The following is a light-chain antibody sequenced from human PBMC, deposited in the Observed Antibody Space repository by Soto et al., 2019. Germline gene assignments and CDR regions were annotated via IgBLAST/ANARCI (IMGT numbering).Light chain of an antibody. CDR1: QSVSSSH. J-gene: IGKJ1*01. CDR2: SAS. CDR3: QRYGA. V-gene: IGKV3-20*01. Sequence: EMVLRQSPGTLSLYQGERATLSCRASQSVSSSHLAWYQHKPGQAPRLLIYSASSRATGIPDRFSGSGSGTDFTLTISRLEPEDFAVYYCQRYGAFGQGTKVDIK.